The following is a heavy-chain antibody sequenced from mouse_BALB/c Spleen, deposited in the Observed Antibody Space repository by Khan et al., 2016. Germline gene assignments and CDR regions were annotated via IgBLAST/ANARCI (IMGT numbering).Heavy chain of an antibody. V-gene: IGHV1-20*02. Sequence: VQLQQSDPDLVKPGASVKISCKASGYSFTAYYTYWVKQSHGKSLEWIGRINPNNGATTFNQKFKVKAILTVDKSSTSAYMELRSLASEDSAVDYRARNDYVYWDQTTTLSFSS. CDR3: ARNDYVY. J-gene: IGHJ2*01. CDR1: GYSFTAYY. CDR2: INPNNGAT. D-gene: IGHD2-4*01.